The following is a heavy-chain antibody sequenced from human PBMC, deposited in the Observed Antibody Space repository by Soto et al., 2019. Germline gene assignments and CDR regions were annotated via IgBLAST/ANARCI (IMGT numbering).Heavy chain of an antibody. J-gene: IGHJ3*02. D-gene: IGHD4-17*01. CDR1: GFTFSSYA. V-gene: IGHV3-30-3*01. CDR2: ISYDGSNK. CDR3: AREEVTMEDFDI. Sequence: PGGSLRLSCAVSGFTFSSYAMSWVRQAPGKGLEWVAVISYDGSNKYYADSVKGRFTISRDNSKNTLYLQMNSLRAEDTAVYYCAREEVTMEDFDIWGKGTMVT.